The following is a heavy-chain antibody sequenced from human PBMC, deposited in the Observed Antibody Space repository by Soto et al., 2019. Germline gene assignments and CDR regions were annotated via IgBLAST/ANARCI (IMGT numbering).Heavy chain of an antibody. Sequence: EVQLVETGGDLIQPGGSLRLSCAASGFTVTSIYISWVRQAPGKGLEWVSLIYSGGNTYYADSVQGRFTISRDNSKNLVYLQMNSLRAEDTAVYYCARGVDLSGKWGLGYWGQGTLVTVSS. CDR1: GFTVTSIY. D-gene: IGHD1-26*01. CDR2: IYSGGNT. J-gene: IGHJ4*02. V-gene: IGHV3-53*02. CDR3: ARGVDLSGKWGLGY.